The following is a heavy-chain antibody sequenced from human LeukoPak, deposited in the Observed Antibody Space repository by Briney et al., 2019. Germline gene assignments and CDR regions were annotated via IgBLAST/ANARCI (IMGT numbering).Heavy chain of an antibody. CDR3: ASRRTYCSSTSCYFSYAFDI. D-gene: IGHD2-2*01. V-gene: IGHV3-23*01. CDR2: ISGSGGST. J-gene: IGHJ3*02. Sequence: GGSLRLSCAASGFTFSSYAMSWVRQAPGKGLEWVSAISGSGGSTYYADSVKGRFTISRDNSKNTLYLQMNSLRAEDTAVYYCASRRTYCSSTSCYFSYAFDIWGQGTMVTVSS. CDR1: GFTFSSYA.